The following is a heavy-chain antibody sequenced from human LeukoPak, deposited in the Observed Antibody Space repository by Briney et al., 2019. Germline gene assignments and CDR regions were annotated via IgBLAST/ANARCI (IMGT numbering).Heavy chain of an antibody. CDR1: GYTFSSYA. CDR2: IIPILGIA. D-gene: IGHD6-13*01. Sequence: ASVKVSCKASGYTFSSYAISWVRQAPGQGLEWMGRIIPILGIANYAQKFQGRVTITADKSTSTAYMGLSSLRSEDTAVYYCARGGRWGRDGAAAIAEYFQHWGQGTLVTVSS. V-gene: IGHV1-69*04. J-gene: IGHJ1*01. CDR3: ARGGRWGRDGAAAIAEYFQH.